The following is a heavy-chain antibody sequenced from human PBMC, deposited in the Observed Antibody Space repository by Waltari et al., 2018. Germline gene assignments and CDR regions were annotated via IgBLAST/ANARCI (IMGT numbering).Heavy chain of an antibody. Sequence: QVQLQESGPGLVKPSGTLSLTCAVPGGSISSSNWWSWVRRPPGKRLEWIGEIYHSGRTNYNPSLKSRVTISVDKSKNQFSLKLSSVTAADTAVYYCAREGRENCSGGSCYWGGAGWGQGTLVTVSS. CDR1: GGSISSSNW. J-gene: IGHJ4*02. D-gene: IGHD2-15*01. V-gene: IGHV4-4*02. CDR3: AREGRENCSGGSCYWGGAG. CDR2: IYHSGRT.